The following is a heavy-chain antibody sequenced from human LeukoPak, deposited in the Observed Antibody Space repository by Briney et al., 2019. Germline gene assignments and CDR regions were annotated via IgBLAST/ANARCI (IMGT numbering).Heavy chain of an antibody. V-gene: IGHV4-59*01. CDR1: GGSISSYY. CDR3: ARVPATVNTAAGAPFDY. J-gene: IGHJ4*02. Sequence: SETLSLTCTVSGGSISSYYWSWIRQPPGKGLEWIGYIYYSGSTNYNPSLKSRVTISVDTSKNQFSLKLSSVTAADTAVYYCARVPATVNTAAGAPFDYWGQGTLVTVSS. CDR2: IYYSGST. D-gene: IGHD2-2*01.